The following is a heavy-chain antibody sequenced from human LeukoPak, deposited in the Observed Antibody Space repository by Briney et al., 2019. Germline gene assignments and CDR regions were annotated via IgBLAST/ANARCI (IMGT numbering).Heavy chain of an antibody. V-gene: IGHV4-59*01. J-gene: IGHJ4*02. Sequence: SETLSLTCTVSGGSISSYYWSWIRQPPGKGLEWIGYIYYSGSTNYNPSLKSRVTISVDTSKNQFSLKLSSVTAADTAVYYCARGNYGDYGNFDYWGQGTLVTVSS. D-gene: IGHD4-17*01. CDR1: GGSISSYY. CDR3: ARGNYGDYGNFDY. CDR2: IYYSGST.